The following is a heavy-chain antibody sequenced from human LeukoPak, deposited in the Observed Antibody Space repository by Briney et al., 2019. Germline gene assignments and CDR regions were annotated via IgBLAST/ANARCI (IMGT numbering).Heavy chain of an antibody. J-gene: IGHJ4*02. CDR2: VSGSDGSS. CDR3: AKGGLGGYNAVFDH. V-gene: IGHV3-23*01. Sequence: PGGSLRLSCATSGFTFVGNAMSWVRQAPGKGLEWVSGVSGSDGSSHYADSVKGRFTISVDNSKNTLHLQMNNLRAEDTAVYYCAKGGLGGYNAVFDHWGQGTLVTVSS. D-gene: IGHD5-24*01. CDR1: GFTFVGNA.